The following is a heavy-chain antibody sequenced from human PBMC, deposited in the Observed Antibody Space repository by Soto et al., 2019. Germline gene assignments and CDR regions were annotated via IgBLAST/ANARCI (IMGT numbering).Heavy chain of an antibody. CDR1: GFTFSSYG. Sequence: GESLKISCAASGFTFSSYGMHWVRQAPGKGLEWVAVIWYDGGNKYYADSVKGRFTISRDISKNTLYLQMNSLRVEDTAVYYCARDDIGYSSSWYSYMDVWGKGTTVTVSS. CDR3: ARDDIGYSSSWYSYMDV. J-gene: IGHJ6*03. V-gene: IGHV3-33*01. CDR2: IWYDGGNK. D-gene: IGHD6-13*01.